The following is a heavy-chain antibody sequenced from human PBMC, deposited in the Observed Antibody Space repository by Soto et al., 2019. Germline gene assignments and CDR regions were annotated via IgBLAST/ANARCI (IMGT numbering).Heavy chain of an antibody. CDR3: AKVRYSSPMGYYYGMDV. Sequence: GASVKVSCKASRVSFSKFIATWVLQAPGAGLEWVGGIIPIFGTANYAQKFQGRVTITADESTSTSYMEVNNLRSEDTAVYYCAKVRYSSPMGYYYGMDVWGQGTTVTVSS. J-gene: IGHJ6*02. V-gene: IGHV1-69*13. CDR2: IIPIFGTA. D-gene: IGHD6-19*01. CDR1: RVSFSKFI.